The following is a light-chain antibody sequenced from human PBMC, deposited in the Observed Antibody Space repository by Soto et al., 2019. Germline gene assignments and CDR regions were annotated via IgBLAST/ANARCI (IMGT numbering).Light chain of an antibody. Sequence: DIQMTQSPSSLSASIGDRVTITCPASQNITNNLSWYRQKPGKAPNLLIYHASKLAKGVTSRFSGSGSGTDFSFIITSLQREDLATYYCQQYYGLPPLTFGQGKR. V-gene: IGKV1-33*01. CDR2: HAS. J-gene: IGKJ5*01. CDR3: QQYYGLPPLT. CDR1: QNITNN.